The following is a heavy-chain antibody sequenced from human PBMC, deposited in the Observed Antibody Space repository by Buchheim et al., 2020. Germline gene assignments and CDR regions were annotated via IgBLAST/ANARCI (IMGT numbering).Heavy chain of an antibody. V-gene: IGHV3-23*01. J-gene: IGHJ6*02. CDR1: GFTFSSYA. CDR2: ISGSGGST. Sequence: EVQLLESGGGLVQPGGSLRLSCAASGFTFSSYAMSWVRQAPGKGLEWVSAISGSGGSTYYADSVKGRFTISRDNSKNTLYLQMNSLRAEDTAVYYCAKGSDSSSWQYRYYYYYGMDVWGQGTT. D-gene: IGHD6-13*01. CDR3: AKGSDSSSWQYRYYYYYGMDV.